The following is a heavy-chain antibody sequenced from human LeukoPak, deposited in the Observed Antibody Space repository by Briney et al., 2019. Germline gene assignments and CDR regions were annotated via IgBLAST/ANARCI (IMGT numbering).Heavy chain of an antibody. D-gene: IGHD5-12*01. CDR2: INSNGSST. J-gene: IGHJ4*02. CDR1: GFSFSSYW. V-gene: IGHV3-74*01. Sequence: PGGSLRLSCPASGFSFSSYWMHWVRQAPGKGLVWVSRINSNGSSTNYADSVKGRFTISRDNAKNTLYLQMSSLRAEDTAVYYCAKGGATICDNWGQGTLVTVSS. CDR3: AKGGATICDN.